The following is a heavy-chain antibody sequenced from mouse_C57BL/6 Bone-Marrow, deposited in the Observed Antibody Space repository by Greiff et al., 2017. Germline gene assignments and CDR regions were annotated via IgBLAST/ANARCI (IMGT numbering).Heavy chain of an antibody. J-gene: IGHJ2*01. V-gene: IGHV1-69*01. Sequence: QVQLQQPGAELVMPGASVKLSCKASGYTFTSYWMHWVKQRPGQGLEWIGEIDPSDSYTNYNQKFKGKSTLTVDKSSSTAYMQLSSLTSEDSAVYSCASSITTVVASYSFDDWGQGATLTVAS. CDR3: ASSITTVVASYSFDD. CDR1: GYTFTSYW. D-gene: IGHD1-1*01. CDR2: IDPSDSYT.